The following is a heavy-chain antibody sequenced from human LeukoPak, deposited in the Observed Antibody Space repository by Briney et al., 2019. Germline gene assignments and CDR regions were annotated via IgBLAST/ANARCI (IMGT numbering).Heavy chain of an antibody. J-gene: IGHJ4*02. CDR3: ATGGSYLVY. V-gene: IGHV4-4*07. CDR1: GGSITSYN. Sequence: KPSETLSLTCTVSGGSITSYNWSWIRQPPGKGLEWIGRIYATGSTNYNPSLKSRVTISVDKSKNQFSLKLSSVTAADTAVYYCATGGSYLVYWGQGTLVTVSS. CDR2: IYATGST. D-gene: IGHD3-10*01.